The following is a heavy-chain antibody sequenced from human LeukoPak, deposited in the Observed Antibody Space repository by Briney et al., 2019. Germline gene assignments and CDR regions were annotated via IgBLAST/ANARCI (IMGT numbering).Heavy chain of an antibody. V-gene: IGHV4-34*01. J-gene: IGHJ4*02. D-gene: IGHD5-18*01. Sequence: PSETLSLTCAVYGGSFSGYYWSWIPQPPGKGLEWIVEINHSGSTNYNPSLKSRVTISVDTSKNQFSLKLSSVIAADTAVYYCAGGYSYGSPDYWGQGTLVTVSS. CDR1: GGSFSGYY. CDR3: AGGYSYGSPDY. CDR2: INHSGST.